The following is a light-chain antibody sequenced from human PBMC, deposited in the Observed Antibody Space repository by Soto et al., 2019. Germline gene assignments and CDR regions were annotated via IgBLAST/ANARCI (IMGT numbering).Light chain of an antibody. CDR1: QRIGSH. Sequence: DIQMTQSPSSLSASVGDRVTITCRASQRIGSHLNWYQHKAGEAPRLLIYAASSLQSGVPSRFSGSASGTDFTLTIASLQPEDFSTYYCQQSDSTPYTFGQGTKVDIK. J-gene: IGKJ2*01. CDR2: AAS. V-gene: IGKV1-39*01. CDR3: QQSDSTPYT.